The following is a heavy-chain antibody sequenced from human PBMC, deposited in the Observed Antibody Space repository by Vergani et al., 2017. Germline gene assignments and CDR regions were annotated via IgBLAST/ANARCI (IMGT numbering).Heavy chain of an antibody. V-gene: IGHV1-69*04. CDR2: IIPILGIA. CDR1: GGTFSSYA. J-gene: IGHJ4*02. Sequence: QVQLVQSGAEVKKPGSSVKVSCKASGGTFSSYAISWVRQAPGQGLEWMGRIIPILGIANYAQKFQGRVTITADKSTSTAYMELSSLRSEDTAVYYCARVEDDSSGYYYYFDYWGQGTLVTVSS. CDR3: ARVEDDSSGYYYYFDY. D-gene: IGHD3-22*01.